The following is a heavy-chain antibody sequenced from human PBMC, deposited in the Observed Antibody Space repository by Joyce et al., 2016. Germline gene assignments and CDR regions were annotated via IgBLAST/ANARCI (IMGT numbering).Heavy chain of an antibody. CDR1: GFPFSDYR. D-gene: IGHD1-14*01. Sequence: QVHLVESGGGVVQPGRSLRLACGASGFPFSDYRMHWVRQAQGKGGEWVESIWFDGTNKYYADSVKGRFTISRDNSKNTLYLQMNSLRADDTGVYYCARDVPAYRKAFDVWGQGTLVTVSP. CDR3: ARDVPAYRKAFDV. V-gene: IGHV3-33*01. J-gene: IGHJ3*01. CDR2: IWFDGTNK.